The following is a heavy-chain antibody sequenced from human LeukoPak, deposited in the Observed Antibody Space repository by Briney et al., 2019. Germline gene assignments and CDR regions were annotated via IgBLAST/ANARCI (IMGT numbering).Heavy chain of an antibody. CDR3: ARDLGGYYYDSSGNNGDY. CDR1: GGTFSSYA. CDR2: IIPVFCTA. J-gene: IGHJ4*02. D-gene: IGHD3-22*01. Sequence: SSVNVSCKASGGTFSSYAISWVRQAPGQGLDWVGRIIPVFCTANYAQKFQGRVTITTDESTSTAYMELSSLRSEDTAVYYCARDLGGYYYDSSGNNGDYWGQGTLVTVSS. V-gene: IGHV1-69*05.